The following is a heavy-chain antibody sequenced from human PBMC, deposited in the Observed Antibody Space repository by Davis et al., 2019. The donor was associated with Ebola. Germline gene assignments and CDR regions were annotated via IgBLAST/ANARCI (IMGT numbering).Heavy chain of an antibody. CDR2: INPSGGST. D-gene: IGHD4-23*01. V-gene: IGHV1-46*01. Sequence: AASVKVSCKASGYTFTSYYMHWVRQAPGQGLEWMGIINPSGGSTSYAQKFQGRVTMTRDTSTSTVYMELSSLRSEDTAVYYCARDPTYYGGNSLEWDYWGQGTLVTVSS. CDR3: ARDPTYYGGNSLEWDY. J-gene: IGHJ4*02. CDR1: GYTFTSYY.